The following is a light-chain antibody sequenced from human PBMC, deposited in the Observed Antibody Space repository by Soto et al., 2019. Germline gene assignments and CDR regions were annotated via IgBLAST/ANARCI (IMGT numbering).Light chain of an antibody. CDR1: QSVSIR. Sequence: EIQMTQSPATLSVSPGDRAALSCRASQSVSIRLAWYQQKPGKAPKLLIYRASSIESGIPSRFSGSGSGTEFTLTISSLQPDDFATYYCQQYNSYSWTFGQGTKVDIK. V-gene: IGKV1-5*03. J-gene: IGKJ1*01. CDR3: QQYNSYSWT. CDR2: RAS.